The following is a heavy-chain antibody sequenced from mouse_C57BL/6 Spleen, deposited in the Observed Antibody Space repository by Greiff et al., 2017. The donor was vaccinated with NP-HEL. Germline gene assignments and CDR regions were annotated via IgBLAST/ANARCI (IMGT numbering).Heavy chain of an antibody. V-gene: IGHV1-4*01. CDR1: GYTFTSYT. Sequence: QVQLQQSGAELARPGASVKMSCKASGYTFTSYTMHWVKQRPGQGLEWIGDINPSSGYTKYNQKFKDKATLTADKSSSTAYMQLSSLTSEDSAVYYCARGDKVDWYFDVWGTGTTVTVSS. J-gene: IGHJ1*03. CDR3: ARGDKVDWYFDV. CDR2: INPSSGYT.